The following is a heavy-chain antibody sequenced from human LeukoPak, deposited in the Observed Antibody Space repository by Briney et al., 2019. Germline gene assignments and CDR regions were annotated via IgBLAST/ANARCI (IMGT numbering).Heavy chain of an antibody. D-gene: IGHD4-17*01. CDR1: GGSISRNY. V-gene: IGHV4-59*12. Sequence: SETLSLTCIVSGGSISRNYWSWVRQPPGKGLEWIAYIYHSGSANYNPSLKSRVTISVDTSKNQFSLKLSSVTAADTAVYYCARDQDYEGAFDIWGQGTMVTVSS. CDR2: IYHSGSA. CDR3: ARDQDYEGAFDI. J-gene: IGHJ3*02.